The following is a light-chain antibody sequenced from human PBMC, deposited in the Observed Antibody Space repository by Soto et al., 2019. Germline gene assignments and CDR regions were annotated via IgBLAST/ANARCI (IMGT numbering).Light chain of an antibody. Sequence: EIVLTQSPGTLSLSPGERATLSCRASQSVRSNYLAWYQQKPGQAHRLLIYNSSTRATGIPDRFSGSGSGTDFTLTISRLEPEDFALYYCQQYRDLPQTFGQGTQVEIK. J-gene: IGKJ1*01. V-gene: IGKV3-20*01. CDR2: NSS. CDR1: QSVRSNY. CDR3: QQYRDLPQT.